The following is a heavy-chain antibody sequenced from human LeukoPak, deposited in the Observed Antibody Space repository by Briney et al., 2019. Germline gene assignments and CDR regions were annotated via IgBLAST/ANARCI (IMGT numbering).Heavy chain of an antibody. J-gene: IGHJ4*02. Sequence: KTSETLSLTCTVSGGSISSYYWSWIRQPAGKGLEWIGRIYTSGSTNYNPSLKSRVTTSVDTSKNQFSLKLSSVTAADTAVYYCATGEWELVDYWGQGTLVTVSS. D-gene: IGHD1-26*01. CDR1: GGSISSYY. CDR3: ATGEWELVDY. CDR2: IYTSGST. V-gene: IGHV4-4*07.